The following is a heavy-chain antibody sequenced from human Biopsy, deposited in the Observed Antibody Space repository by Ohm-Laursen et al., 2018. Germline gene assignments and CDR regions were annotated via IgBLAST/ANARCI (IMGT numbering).Heavy chain of an antibody. CDR2: IYSSGGS. V-gene: IGHV4-4*07. CDR1: GGSTNDYF. CDR3: ARTPGKAVAGRFLDL. D-gene: IGHD6-19*01. J-gene: IGHJ2*01. Sequence: SDTQSLTCSVSGGSTNDYFWSWIRQPAGETLEWIGRIYSSGGSSYNPSLKSRISMSMDTSNNQFSLTLTSVTAADTAVYYCARTPGKAVAGRFLDLWGRGTLVTVSS.